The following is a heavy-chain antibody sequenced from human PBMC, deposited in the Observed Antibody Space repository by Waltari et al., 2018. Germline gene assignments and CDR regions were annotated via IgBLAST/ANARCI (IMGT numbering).Heavy chain of an antibody. CDR2: ISYDGSNK. Sequence: QVQLVESGGGVVQPGRSLRLPCGAPGFTFRRFAIHWVRQAPGKGLEWVAVISYDGSNKYYADSVKGRFTISRDNSKNTLYLQMNSLRAEDTAVYYCARGLDGYSLDYWGQGTLVTVSS. J-gene: IGHJ4*02. CDR1: GFTFRRFA. V-gene: IGHV3-30*01. D-gene: IGHD5-18*01. CDR3: ARGLDGYSLDY.